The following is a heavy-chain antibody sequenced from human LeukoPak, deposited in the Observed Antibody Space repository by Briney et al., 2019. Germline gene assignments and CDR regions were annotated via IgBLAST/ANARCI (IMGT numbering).Heavy chain of an antibody. CDR3: ARDQRRHHEGYYSYYYIDV. D-gene: IGHD2-21*01. CDR1: GGTFSSYA. V-gene: IGHV1-69*05. J-gene: IGHJ6*03. Sequence: SVKVSCKASGGTFSSYAISWVRQAPGQGLEWMGGIIPIFGTANYAQKFQGRVTITTDESTSTAYMELSSLRSEDTAVYYCARDQRRHHEGYYSYYYIDVWGTGTTVTVSS. CDR2: IIPIFGTA.